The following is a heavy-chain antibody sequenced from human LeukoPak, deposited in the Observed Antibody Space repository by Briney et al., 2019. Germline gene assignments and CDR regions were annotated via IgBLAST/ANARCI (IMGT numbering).Heavy chain of an antibody. J-gene: IGHJ3*02. CDR2: IYSGGST. V-gene: IGHV3-53*01. CDR3: ARRDLAFRGSSGAFDI. D-gene: IGHD1-26*01. Sequence: GGSLRLSCAASGFTVSSNYMSWVRQAPGKGLEWVSVIYSGGSTYYADSVKGRFTISRDNSKNTLYLQMNSLRAEDTAVYYCARRDLAFRGSSGAFDIWGQGTMVTVSS. CDR1: GFTVSSNY.